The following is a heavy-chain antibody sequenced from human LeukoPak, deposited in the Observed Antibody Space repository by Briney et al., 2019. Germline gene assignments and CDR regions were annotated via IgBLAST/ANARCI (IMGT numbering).Heavy chain of an antibody. J-gene: IGHJ5*01. CDR2: ITSGSNI. CDR1: GFTFSIYS. Sequence: GGSLRLSCAASGFTFSIYSMNWVRQAPGKGLEWVSYITSGSNIYYADSVKGRFTISRDNAKNSLYLQMKSLRDEDTAVYYCARDSGLDSWGQGTLVTVSS. V-gene: IGHV3-48*02. CDR3: ARDSGLDS.